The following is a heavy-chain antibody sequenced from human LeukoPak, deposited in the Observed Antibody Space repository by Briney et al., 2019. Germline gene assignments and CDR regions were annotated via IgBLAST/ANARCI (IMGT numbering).Heavy chain of an antibody. CDR2: IYPDDSDT. D-gene: IGHD6-13*01. CDR1: GYTFTTYW. CDR3: ARYKATAGIDS. Sequence: GESLKISCRGSGYTFTTYWIAWVRQMPGQGLELMGIIYPDDSDTRYRPPFQGQVTISADKSISTASLQWSSLKAADSAMYYCARYKATAGIDSWGQGTLVTVSS. J-gene: IGHJ4*02. V-gene: IGHV5-51*01.